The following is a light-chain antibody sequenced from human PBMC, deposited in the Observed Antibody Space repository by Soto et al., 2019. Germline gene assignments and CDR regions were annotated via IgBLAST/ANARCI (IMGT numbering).Light chain of an antibody. CDR3: QHYNSYSEA. Sequence: AIKLTQSPSSLSASVGDRVTITCRASQGISSALAWYQQKPGKAPKLLIYKASTLKSGVPSRFSGSGSGTEFTLTISSLQSDDFATYYCQHYNSYSEAFGQGTKVDI. CDR1: QGISSA. CDR2: KAS. V-gene: IGKV1-13*02. J-gene: IGKJ1*01.